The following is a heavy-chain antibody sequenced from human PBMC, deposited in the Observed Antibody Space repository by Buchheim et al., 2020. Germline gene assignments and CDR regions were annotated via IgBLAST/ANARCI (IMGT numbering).Heavy chain of an antibody. D-gene: IGHD1-7*01. J-gene: IGHJ6*02. CDR2: IGVGGDT. V-gene: IGHV3-13*04. Sequence: EVQLVESGGGLVEPGGSLRLSCAASGFTFSNYEMHWVRQVIGKGLEWVSTIGVGGDTYYPCSVKGRFTISRVNAKNSLYLQMNSLRAGDTAVYYCSRGAGELELRTMDVWGQGTT. CDR1: GFTFSNYE. CDR3: SRGAGELELRTMDV.